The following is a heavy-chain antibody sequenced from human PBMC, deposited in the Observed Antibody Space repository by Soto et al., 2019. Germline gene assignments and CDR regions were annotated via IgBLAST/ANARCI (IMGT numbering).Heavy chain of an antibody. CDR3: VRGGKYQQQDTYYFDF. Sequence: QLQLQESGPGLVKPSETLSLTCTVSGASISSSGYYWGWIRQPPGKGPEWIGSIYYSGTTYYNPSVPSRATIAVDTSKDRCALKLNSVTAADTAVYSGVRGGKYQQQDTYYFDFWGQGTMVTVSS. D-gene: IGHD3-16*01. J-gene: IGHJ4*02. CDR1: GASISSSGYY. CDR2: IYYSGTT. V-gene: IGHV4-39*01.